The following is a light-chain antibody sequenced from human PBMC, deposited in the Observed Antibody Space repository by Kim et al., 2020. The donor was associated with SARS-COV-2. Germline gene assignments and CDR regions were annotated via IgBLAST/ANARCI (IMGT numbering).Light chain of an antibody. CDR3: SSYSSTDTVV. J-gene: IGLJ2*01. V-gene: IGLV2-14*03. CDR1: NNDVGGYNY. CDR2: EVT. Sequence: QSALTQPASVSGSPGQSITISCTGTNNDVGGYNYLSWHQQHPGKAPKFMIYEVTKRPSGVSNRFSGSKSGNTASLTISGLQPEDEADYYCSSYSSTDTVVFGGGTKLTVL.